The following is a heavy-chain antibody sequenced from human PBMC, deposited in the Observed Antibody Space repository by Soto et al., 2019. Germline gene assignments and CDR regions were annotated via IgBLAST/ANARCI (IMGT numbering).Heavy chain of an antibody. D-gene: IGHD4-4*01. V-gene: IGHV1-18*01. CDR1: GYTLWGYG. J-gene: IGHJ6*03. Sequence: APVKVSCKASGYTLWGYGISWGGQAPGQGVEWMGWISGYNGNTHYSQKFQGKVTMTTDTSTSTAYMELRNLRSDDTAVYYCAKADSNYAGRFSYYYMDVWGTGTMVTVSS. CDR2: ISGYNGNT. CDR3: AKADSNYAGRFSYYYMDV.